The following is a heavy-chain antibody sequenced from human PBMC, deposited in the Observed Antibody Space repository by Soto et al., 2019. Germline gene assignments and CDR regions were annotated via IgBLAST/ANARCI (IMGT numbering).Heavy chain of an antibody. CDR3: ASQDYDKSVYYFDY. D-gene: IGHD3-22*01. CDR1: GGSFSAYY. J-gene: IGHJ4*02. V-gene: IGHV4-34*12. Sequence: SETLSLTCAVYGGSFSAYYWSWVRQPPGKGLEWIGEIIHSESTKYNPSLKSRVTISVDTSKNQFSLKLSSVTAADTAIYYCASQDYDKSVYYFDYWGRGTLVTVSS. CDR2: IIHSEST.